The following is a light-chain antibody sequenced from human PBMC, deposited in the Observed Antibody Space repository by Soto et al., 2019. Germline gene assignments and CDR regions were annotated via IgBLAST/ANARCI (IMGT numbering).Light chain of an antibody. CDR2: GAS. J-gene: IGKJ1*01. CDR1: QSVSGY. Sequence: VLTQSRSTVSLSLGDRVTRSCGASQSVSGYLAWYQQKPGQAPRLLIYGASNRATGIPDRFSGSGSGPDFTLTISRLEPEDFAVYYCQQYGSSGTFGQGTKVDIK. V-gene: IGKV3-20*01. CDR3: QQYGSSGT.